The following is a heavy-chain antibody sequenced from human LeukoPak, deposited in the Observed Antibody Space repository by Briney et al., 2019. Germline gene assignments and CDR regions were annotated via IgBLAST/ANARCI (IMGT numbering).Heavy chain of an antibody. J-gene: IGHJ4*02. Sequence: GGSLRLSCAASGFIFKNYRMTWVRQAPGKGLEWVANINQDGTDQNYVDSVKGRFTISRDNAKNSLYLQMNSLRAEDTAVYYCISQGSGSPFDYWGQGTLVTVSS. V-gene: IGHV3-7*02. CDR3: ISQGSGSPFDY. CDR2: INQDGTDQ. D-gene: IGHD3-10*01. CDR1: GFIFKNYR.